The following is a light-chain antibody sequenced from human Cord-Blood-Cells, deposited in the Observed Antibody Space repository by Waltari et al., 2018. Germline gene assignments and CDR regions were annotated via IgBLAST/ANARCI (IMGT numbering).Light chain of an antibody. CDR3: QQYDNLPYT. Sequence: DIQMTQSPSSLSASAGDRVTITCQASQDISNYLNWYQQKPGKAPKLLIYDASNLETGVPSRFSGSGSWTDFTFTISSLQPEDIATYYYQQYDNLPYTFGQGTKLEIK. CDR2: DAS. V-gene: IGKV1-33*01. J-gene: IGKJ2*01. CDR1: QDISNY.